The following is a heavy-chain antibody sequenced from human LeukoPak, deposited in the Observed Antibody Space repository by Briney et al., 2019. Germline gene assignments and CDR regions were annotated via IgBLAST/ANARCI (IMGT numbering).Heavy chain of an antibody. J-gene: IGHJ4*02. Sequence: GGSLRLSCADSGFTFSSYAMSCVRPAPGKGLEWVSAISVSGGSTYYADSVKGRVTLSRDNSKDTLYLQMNSLRGEDTAVYYCAKERYSSGWYIDYWGQGTLVTVSS. V-gene: IGHV3-23*01. D-gene: IGHD6-19*01. CDR3: AKERYSSGWYIDY. CDR1: GFTFSSYA. CDR2: ISVSGGST.